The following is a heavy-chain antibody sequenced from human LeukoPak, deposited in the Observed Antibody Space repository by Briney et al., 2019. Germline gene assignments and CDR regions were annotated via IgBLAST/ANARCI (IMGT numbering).Heavy chain of an antibody. CDR1: GFTFSNYG. Sequence: GGSLRLSCAASGFTFSNYGMHWVRQTPGKGLEWVALISSDGSKNIYADSVKGRFTISRDNSKNTVYLQMNSLRGDDTAVYYCAKDVGKWESLHFFNYWGQGTLVTVSS. D-gene: IGHD1-26*01. V-gene: IGHV3-30*18. CDR2: ISSDGSKN. CDR3: AKDVGKWESLHFFNY. J-gene: IGHJ4*02.